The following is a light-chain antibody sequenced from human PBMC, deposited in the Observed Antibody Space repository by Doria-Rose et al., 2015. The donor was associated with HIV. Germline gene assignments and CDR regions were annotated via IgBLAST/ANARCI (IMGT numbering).Light chain of an antibody. Sequence: TQSPGTLSLSPGERATLSRRASQSFSSTYLAWYQQKPGQAPSLLIYDGSTRATGIPDRFSASGSGTDFTLTINRLEPEDLALYYCHQYGTSWTFGKGTKVEI. J-gene: IGKJ1*01. CDR2: DGS. CDR1: QSFSSTY. V-gene: IGKV3-20*01. CDR3: HQYGTSWT.